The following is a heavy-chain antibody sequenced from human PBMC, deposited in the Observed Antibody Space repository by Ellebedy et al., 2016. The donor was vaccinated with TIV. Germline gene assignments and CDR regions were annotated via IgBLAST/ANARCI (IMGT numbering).Heavy chain of an antibody. D-gene: IGHD2-21*02. Sequence: ASVKVSXXASGYTFTTFEINWVRQATGQGLEWMGWMNPKSGNTGYAQKFQGRVTMTEDTFTDTAYLELSSLRSEDSAVYYCGTGDWTFLGMDVWGPGTTVTVSS. CDR1: GYTFTTFE. CDR2: MNPKSGNT. J-gene: IGHJ6*02. V-gene: IGHV1-8*01. CDR3: GTGDWTFLGMDV.